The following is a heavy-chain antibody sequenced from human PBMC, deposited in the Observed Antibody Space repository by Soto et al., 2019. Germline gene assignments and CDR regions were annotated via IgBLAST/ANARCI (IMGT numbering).Heavy chain of an antibody. V-gene: IGHV3-64*01. CDR1: GFTFSSYA. Sequence: EVQLVESGGGLVQPGGSLRLSCAASGFTFSSYAMHWVRQAPGKGLEYVSAISSNGGSTYYANSVKGRFTISRDNSKNTLYLQMGSLRAEDMAVYYCARDPRYSSSWAYYYMDVWGKGTTVTVSS. CDR2: ISSNGGST. J-gene: IGHJ6*03. D-gene: IGHD6-6*01. CDR3: ARDPRYSSSWAYYYMDV.